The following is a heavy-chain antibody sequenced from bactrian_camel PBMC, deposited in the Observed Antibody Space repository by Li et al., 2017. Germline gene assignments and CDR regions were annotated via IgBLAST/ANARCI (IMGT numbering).Heavy chain of an antibody. Sequence: VQLVESGGGSVQAGGSLRLSCTASGFTFDDAAMGWYRQAPGNECELVSSISSDSSTYYAYSVKGRFTISQDNAKNTLYLQLNSLKTEDTAMYYCANSRERYSDYVHVYWGQGTQVTVS. CDR1: GFTFDDAA. CDR3: ANSRERYSDYVHVY. V-gene: IGHV3S63*01. CDR2: ISSDSST. D-gene: IGHD4*01. J-gene: IGHJ4*01.